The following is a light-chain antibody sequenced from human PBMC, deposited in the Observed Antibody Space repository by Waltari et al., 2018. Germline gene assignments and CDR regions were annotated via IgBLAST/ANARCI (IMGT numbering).Light chain of an antibody. CDR2: GAS. CDR1: QSVSSSY. CDR3: QQYVSSPWT. V-gene: IGKV3-20*01. Sequence: EIVLTQSPGTLSLSPGERATLSCRASQSVSSSYLAWYQQKPGQSPRLLIYGASSRAAGIPDRFSGNGSGTDFTLTISRLEPEDFAVYYCQQYVSSPWTFGQGTNVEIK. J-gene: IGKJ1*01.